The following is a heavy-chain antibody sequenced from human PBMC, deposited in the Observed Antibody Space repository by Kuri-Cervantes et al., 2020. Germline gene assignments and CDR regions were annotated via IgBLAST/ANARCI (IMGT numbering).Heavy chain of an antibody. J-gene: IGHJ4*02. D-gene: IGHD1-26*01. Sequence: GGSLRLSCAASGFTFSSYAMSWVRQAPGKGLEWVSAISGSGGSTYYADSVRGRFTISRDNAKNSLFLQINSLRVEDTAVYYCATDKGYFAFDYWGQGTLVTVSS. CDR2: ISGSGGST. V-gene: IGHV3-23*01. CDR3: ATDKGYFAFDY. CDR1: GFTFSSYA.